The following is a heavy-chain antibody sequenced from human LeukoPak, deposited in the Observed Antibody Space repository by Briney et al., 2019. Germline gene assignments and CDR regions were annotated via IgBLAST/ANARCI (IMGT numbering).Heavy chain of an antibody. CDR2: TFHRSKWYN. J-gene: IGHJ6*02. Sequence: SQTLSLTCAISGDSVSSNSVAWNWIRQSPSRGLEWLGRTFHRSKWYNDYAVSVKSRIIINPDISKNQFSLQMNSVTPEDTGVYYCARVGGDFSYGMDVWGQGTTVTVSS. CDR1: GDSVSSNSVA. CDR3: ARVGGDFSYGMDV. D-gene: IGHD2-21*02. V-gene: IGHV6-1*01.